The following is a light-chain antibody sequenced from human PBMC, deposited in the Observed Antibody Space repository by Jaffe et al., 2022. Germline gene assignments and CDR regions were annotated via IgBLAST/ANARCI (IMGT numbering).Light chain of an antibody. CDR2: EVS. CDR1: QDIAES. V-gene: IGKV1-33*01. Sequence: DIQMTQSPSSLSASVGDRVTIACQASQDIAESLNWYHQKPGKAPKLLISEVSNLELGVPSRISGSGSGTHFNFTVNSLQPDDVGTYYCQHYHSLPLSFGGGTKVDIK. CDR3: QHYHSLPLS. J-gene: IGKJ4*01.